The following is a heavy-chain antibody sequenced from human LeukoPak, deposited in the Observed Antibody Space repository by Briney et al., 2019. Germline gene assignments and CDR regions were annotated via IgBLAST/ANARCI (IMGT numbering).Heavy chain of an antibody. Sequence: ASVKVSCKASGYTFTSYAMHWVRQAPGQRLEWMGWINAGNGNTKYSQKFQGRVTITRDTSASTAYMELSRLRSDNTAVYYCARGGITGTTRGPTRLNDAFDIWGQGTMVTVSS. CDR1: GYTFTSYA. V-gene: IGHV1-3*01. J-gene: IGHJ3*02. CDR3: ARGGITGTTRGPTRLNDAFDI. CDR2: INAGNGNT. D-gene: IGHD1-20*01.